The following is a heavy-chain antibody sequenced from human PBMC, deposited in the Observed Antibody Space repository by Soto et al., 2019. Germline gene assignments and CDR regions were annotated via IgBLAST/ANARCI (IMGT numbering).Heavy chain of an antibody. V-gene: IGHV5-51*01. CDR1: GYSFTSYW. Sequence: PGESLKISCKGSGYSFTSYWIGWVRQMPGKGLEWMGIIYPGDSDTRYSPSFQGQVTISADKSISTAYLQWSSLKASDTAMYYCARTQEPRSGYYYGVLPQCVYFDYWGQGTLVTVSS. J-gene: IGHJ4*02. D-gene: IGHD3-22*01. CDR3: ARTQEPRSGYYYGVLPQCVYFDY. CDR2: IYPGDSDT.